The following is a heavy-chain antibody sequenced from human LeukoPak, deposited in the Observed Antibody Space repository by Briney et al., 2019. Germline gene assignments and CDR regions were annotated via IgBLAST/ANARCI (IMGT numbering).Heavy chain of an antibody. V-gene: IGHV3-23*01. CDR1: GFTSSSFA. CDR3: AKGSSYFDGSGYYYFDY. D-gene: IGHD3-22*01. Sequence: GASLRLSCAASGFTSSSFALTWVRQAPGKGLEWVSVISGRGSSTFYADSVKGRFTISRDNSKNTLYLQMNSLRAEDTAVYYCAKGSSYFDGSGYYYFDYWGQGTLVAVSS. J-gene: IGHJ4*02. CDR2: ISGRGSST.